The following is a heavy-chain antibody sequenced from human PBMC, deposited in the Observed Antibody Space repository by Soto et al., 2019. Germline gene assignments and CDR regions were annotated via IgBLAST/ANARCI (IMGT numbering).Heavy chain of an antibody. J-gene: IGHJ5*02. V-gene: IGHV1-3*01. D-gene: IGHD2-2*01. CDR2: INAGNGNT. Sequence: QVQLVQSGAEVKKPGASVKVSCKASGYTFTSYAMHWVRQAPGQRLEWMGWINAGNGNTKYSQKFQGRVIITRDTSASTVNMQLSNVRFEDTAMSNCKRASYQLISTWIDPWGQGTQVTVSS. CDR3: KRASYQLISTWIDP. CDR1: GYTFTSYA.